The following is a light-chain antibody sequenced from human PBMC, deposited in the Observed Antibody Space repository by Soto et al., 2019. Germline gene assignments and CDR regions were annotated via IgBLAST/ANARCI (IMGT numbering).Light chain of an antibody. Sequence: EIVMTQSPVTVSVFPGETVTLSCRASQSVSGYLAWYQQKPGQAPRLLIYGASSRATGIPDRFSGSGSGTDFTLTISRLEPEDFAVYYCHQYDSWTFGQGTKVDIK. CDR3: HQYDSWT. CDR1: QSVSGY. V-gene: IGKV3-20*01. J-gene: IGKJ1*01. CDR2: GAS.